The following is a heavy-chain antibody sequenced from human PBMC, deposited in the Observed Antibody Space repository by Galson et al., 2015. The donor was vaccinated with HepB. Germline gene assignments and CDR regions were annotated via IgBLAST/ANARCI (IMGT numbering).Heavy chain of an antibody. CDR1: GFTFSNYA. V-gene: IGHV3-23*01. CDR3: AKDGDGDYWGFYYYMDV. J-gene: IGHJ6*03. Sequence: SLRLSCAASGFTFSNYAMSWVRQAPGKGLEWVSAMSASGGSTYYADSVKGRFTISRDNSKNTLHLQMNSLRAEDTAVYHCAKDGDGDYWGFYYYMDVWGKGTTVTVSS. D-gene: IGHD4-17*01. CDR2: MSASGGST.